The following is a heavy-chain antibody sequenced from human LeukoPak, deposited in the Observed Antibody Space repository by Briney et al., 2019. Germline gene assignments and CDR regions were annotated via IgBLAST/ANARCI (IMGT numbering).Heavy chain of an antibody. V-gene: IGHV4-39*07. Sequence: PSETLSLTCTVSGGSISSSSYYWGWIRQPPGKGLEWIGSIYYSGSTYYNPSLKSRVTISVDTSKNQFSLKLSSVTAADTAVYYCARGAKGSGSYRSPTYNWFDPWGQGTLVTVSS. J-gene: IGHJ5*02. CDR1: GGSISSSSYY. CDR2: IYYSGST. CDR3: ARGAKGSGSYRSPTYNWFDP. D-gene: IGHD3-10*01.